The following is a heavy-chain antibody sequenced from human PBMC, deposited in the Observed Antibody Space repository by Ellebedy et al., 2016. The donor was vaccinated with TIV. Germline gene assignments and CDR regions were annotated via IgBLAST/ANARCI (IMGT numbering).Heavy chain of an antibody. J-gene: IGHJ5*02. D-gene: IGHD4-17*01. CDR1: GFSFRSYW. CDR2: IYQDGSVQ. CDR3: ARRGSYGDYAVQINSWFDT. Sequence: GGSLRLSYAASGFSFRSYWMTWVRQAPGKGLQWVANIYQDGSVQYYVDSVKGRFTITRDNADNSLFLQMNSLRAEDTAVYYCARRGSYGDYAVQINSWFDTWGRGTLVAVSS. V-gene: IGHV3-7*01.